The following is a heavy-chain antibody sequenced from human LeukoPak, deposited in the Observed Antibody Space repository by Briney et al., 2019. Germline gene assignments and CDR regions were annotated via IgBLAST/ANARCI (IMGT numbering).Heavy chain of an antibody. CDR1: GFTFSGYW. Sequence: PGGSLRLSCAASGFTFSGYWMSWVRQAPGKGLGWVANIKEDGSEKHYVDSVEGRFTISIDNARNSLYLQMSSLRVEDTAMYYCARLRGGRDESPANGPFAFGGRETLAT. D-gene: IGHD3-10*01. J-gene: IGHJ4*02. CDR3: ARLRGGRDESPANGPFAF. CDR2: IKEDGSEK. V-gene: IGHV3-7*01.